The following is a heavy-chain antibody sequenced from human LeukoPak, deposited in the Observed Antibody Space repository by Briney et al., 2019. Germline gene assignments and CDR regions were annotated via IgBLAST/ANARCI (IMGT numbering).Heavy chain of an antibody. CDR3: ARGLYCSGGSCYYYYGMDV. CDR1: GFTFSSYA. CDR2: ISSNGGST. V-gene: IGHV3-64*01. D-gene: IGHD2-15*01. Sequence: GGSLRLSCAASGFTFSSYAMHWVRQAPGKGLEYVSAISSNGGSTYYANSVKGRFTISRDNSKNTLYLQMGSLRAEDMAVYYCARGLYCSGGSCYYYYGMDVWGQGTTVTVSS. J-gene: IGHJ6*02.